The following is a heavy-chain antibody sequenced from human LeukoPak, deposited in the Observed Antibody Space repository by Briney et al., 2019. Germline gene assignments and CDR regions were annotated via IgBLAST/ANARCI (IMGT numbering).Heavy chain of an antibody. CDR2: ISGSGGST. D-gene: IGHD1-1*01. Sequence: SGRSLRLSCAASGFTFSSYAMSWVRQAPGKGLEWVSAISGSGGSTYYADSVKGRFTISRDNSKNTLYLQMNSLRAEDTAVYYCAKDPGTEGYFDYWGQGTLVTVSS. V-gene: IGHV3-23*01. CDR3: AKDPGTEGYFDY. CDR1: GFTFSSYA. J-gene: IGHJ4*02.